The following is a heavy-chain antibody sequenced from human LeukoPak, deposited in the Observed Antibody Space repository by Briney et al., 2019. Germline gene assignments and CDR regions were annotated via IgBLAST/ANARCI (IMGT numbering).Heavy chain of an antibody. CDR1: GASISAFH. CDR2: IYSSGST. Sequence: ASETLSLTCTVSGASISAFHWTWFRQPAGKGLEWIGLIYSSGSTLFNPSLKSRVAMSVDLTKNQLSLKLTSVTAEDTAVYYCARDSHDYWGQGTLVTVSS. V-gene: IGHV4-4*07. J-gene: IGHJ4*02. CDR3: ARDSHDY.